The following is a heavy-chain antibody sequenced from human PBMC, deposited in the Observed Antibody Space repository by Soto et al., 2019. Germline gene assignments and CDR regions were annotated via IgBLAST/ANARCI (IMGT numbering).Heavy chain of an antibody. CDR1: GFTFSSYG. V-gene: IGHV3-33*01. Sequence: QVQLVESGGGVVQPGRSLRLSCAASGFTFSSYGMHWVRQAPGKGLEWVAVIWYDGSNKYYADSVKGRFTISRDNSKNTLYLQMNSLRAEDTAVYYCARGKLLWFGELSDYYYYYGMDVWGQGTTVTVSS. J-gene: IGHJ6*02. D-gene: IGHD3-10*01. CDR2: IWYDGSNK. CDR3: ARGKLLWFGELSDYYYYYGMDV.